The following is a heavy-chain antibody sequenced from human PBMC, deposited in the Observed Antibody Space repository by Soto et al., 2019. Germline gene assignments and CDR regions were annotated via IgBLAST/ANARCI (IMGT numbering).Heavy chain of an antibody. CDR1: GGSISSYY. Sequence: SETLSLTCTVSGGSISSYYWSWIRQPPGKGLEWIGYIYYSGSTNYNPSLKSRVTISVDTSKNQFSLKLSSVTAADTAVYYCARLEDYYDWLDPWGQGTLVTVYS. CDR2: IYYSGST. CDR3: ARLEDYYDWLDP. D-gene: IGHD3-22*01. J-gene: IGHJ5*02. V-gene: IGHV4-59*01.